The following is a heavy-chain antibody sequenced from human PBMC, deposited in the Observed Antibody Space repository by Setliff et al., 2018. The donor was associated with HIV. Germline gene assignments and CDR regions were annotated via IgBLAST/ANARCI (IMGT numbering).Heavy chain of an antibody. CDR1: GGSISSYY. CDR2: RSTTGST. CDR3: ARRSDWFDP. J-gene: IGHJ5*02. V-gene: IGHV4-4*09. Sequence: SETLSLTCTVSGGSISSYYWSWVRQAPVKGLEWIGFRSTTGSTNYDPSLKSRVTISVDTSKNQFSLKLASVTAADTAVYFCARRSDWFDPWGQGTLVTVSS.